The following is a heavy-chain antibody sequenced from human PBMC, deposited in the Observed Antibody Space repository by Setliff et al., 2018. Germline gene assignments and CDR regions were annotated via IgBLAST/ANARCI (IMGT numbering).Heavy chain of an antibody. CDR3: ARMTGFQYIDV. V-gene: IGHV4-59*08. CDR1: GGSISSYY. CDR2: IYYSGST. J-gene: IGHJ6*03. D-gene: IGHD3-3*01. Sequence: SETLSLTCTVSGGSISSYYWSWIRQPPGKGLEWIGYIYYSGSTNYNPSLKSRVTILLDTSKNQFSLTLTSVTAADTAVYYCARMTGFQYIDVWGKGTTVTAP.